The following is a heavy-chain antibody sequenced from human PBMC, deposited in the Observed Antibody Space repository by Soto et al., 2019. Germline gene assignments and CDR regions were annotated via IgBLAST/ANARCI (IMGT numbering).Heavy chain of an antibody. CDR1: GFT. Sequence: EVQLLESGGSLVQPGGSLRLSCAGSGFTMSWIRQAPGKGLEWVSEISGSDGSTYYADSVKGRFTISRDKSKNTLYLQMNSLRAEDTAVYYCAVSWAWGQGTLVTVSS. J-gene: IGHJ5*02. D-gene: IGHD3-10*01. CDR3: AVSWA. V-gene: IGHV3-23*01. CDR2: ISGSDGST.